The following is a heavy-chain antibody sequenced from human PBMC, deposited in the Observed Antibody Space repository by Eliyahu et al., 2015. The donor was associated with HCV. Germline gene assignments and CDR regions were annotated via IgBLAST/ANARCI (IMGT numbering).Heavy chain of an antibody. V-gene: IGHV4-39*01. J-gene: IGHJ5*02. CDR1: GGPIISTNYY. D-gene: IGHD2-2*01. CDR3: ARRPAASAFDP. Sequence: QLQLQESGPGLVKPSETLSLTCTVSGGPIISTNYYWAWIRQPPGKGLEWIATVYYAGSTHFNPSLKSRVTISVDTSKNQFSLKLTSVTAADTAIYYCARRPAASAFDPWGQGTLVTVSS. CDR2: VYYAGST.